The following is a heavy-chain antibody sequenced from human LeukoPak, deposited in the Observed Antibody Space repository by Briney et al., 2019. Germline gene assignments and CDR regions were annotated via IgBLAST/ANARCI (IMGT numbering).Heavy chain of an antibody. D-gene: IGHD3-22*01. V-gene: IGHV1-2*02. CDR1: GYTFTGYY. J-gene: IGHJ6*03. Sequence: ASVKVSCKASGYTFTGYYMHWVRQAPGQRLEWMGWINPNSGGTNYAQKFKGRVTMTRDTSISTAYMELSRLRSDDTAVYFCARGLDYDRGGYDFYFYYMDVWGNGTTVTISS. CDR2: INPNSGGT. CDR3: ARGLDYDRGGYDFYFYYMDV.